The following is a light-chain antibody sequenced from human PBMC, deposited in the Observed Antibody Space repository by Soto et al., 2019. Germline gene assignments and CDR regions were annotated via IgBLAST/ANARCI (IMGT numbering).Light chain of an antibody. Sequence: EIVMTQSPATLSVSPGERATLSCRASQSVGSSYLAWYQQKPGQAPRLLIXGASSRATGIPDRFSGSGSGTDFTLTISRLEPEDFAVYYCQQYGSSPPGLTFGGGTKVDIK. CDR2: GAS. CDR3: QQYGSSPPGLT. V-gene: IGKV3-20*01. J-gene: IGKJ4*01. CDR1: QSVGSSY.